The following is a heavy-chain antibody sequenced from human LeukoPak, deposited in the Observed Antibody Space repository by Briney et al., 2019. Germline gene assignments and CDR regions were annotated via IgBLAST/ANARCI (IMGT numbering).Heavy chain of an antibody. Sequence: PGGSLRLSCVTSGFNFSNYGMSWVRQTPGTGLEWLAAISSSTRSTYCADSVKGRCTISRDNSKNTLFLQVNCLRVEDTAIYYCTKGKFESWGQGVLVTVSS. CDR3: TKGKFES. V-gene: IGHV3-23*01. CDR2: ISSSTRST. J-gene: IGHJ4*02. CDR1: GFNFSNYG.